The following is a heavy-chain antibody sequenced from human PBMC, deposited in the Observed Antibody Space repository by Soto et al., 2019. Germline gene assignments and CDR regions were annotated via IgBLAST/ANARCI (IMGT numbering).Heavy chain of an antibody. CDR3: ARERSAAGTGWFDP. Sequence: QVQLVQSGAEVKKSGASVKVSCKASGYTFTSYDINWVRQATGQGLEWMGWMNPNSGNTGYAQKFQGRVTMTRNTSISTAYMELSILIYEDTAVYYCARERSAAGTGWFDPWGQGTLVTVSS. D-gene: IGHD6-13*01. J-gene: IGHJ5*02. CDR1: GYTFTSYD. CDR2: MNPNSGNT. V-gene: IGHV1-8*01.